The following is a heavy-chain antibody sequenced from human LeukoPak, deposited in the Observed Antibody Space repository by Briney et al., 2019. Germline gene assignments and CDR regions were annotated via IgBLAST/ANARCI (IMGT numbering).Heavy chain of an antibody. J-gene: IGHJ6*02. V-gene: IGHV4-31*03. CDR3: VEGVRGVIDGPYGMDV. CDR1: GGSISSGGYY. CDR2: IYYSGST. D-gene: IGHD3-10*01. Sequence: PSETLSLTCTVSGGSISSGGYYWSWIRQHPGKGLEWIGYIYYSGSTYYNPSLKSRVTISVDTSKNQFSLKLSSVTAADTAVYYCVEGVRGVIDGPYGMDVWGQGTTVTVSS.